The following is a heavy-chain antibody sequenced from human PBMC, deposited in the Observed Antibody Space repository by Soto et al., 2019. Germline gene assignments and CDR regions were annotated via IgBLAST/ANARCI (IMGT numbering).Heavy chain of an antibody. CDR3: ARDPYYYGSGSSPWFDP. Sequence: GGSLRLSCAASGFTFSSYGMHWVRQAPGKGLEWVAVIWYDGSNKYYADSVKGRFTISRDNSKNTLYLQMNSLRAEDTAVYYCARDPYYYGSGSSPWFDPWGQGTLVTVSS. J-gene: IGHJ5*02. CDR2: IWYDGSNK. D-gene: IGHD3-10*01. V-gene: IGHV3-33*01. CDR1: GFTFSSYG.